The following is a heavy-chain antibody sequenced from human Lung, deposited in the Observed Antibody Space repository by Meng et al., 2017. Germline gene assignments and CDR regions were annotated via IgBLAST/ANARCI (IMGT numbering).Heavy chain of an antibody. J-gene: IGHJ2*01. CDR2: MSFDGAQI. Sequence: QGQLFESGGGVVQPGGSLRLSCAASGFTFNSYAMHWVRQAPGKGLEWVSLMSFDGAQIYYSDSVRGRFTISRDNSKNTLYLQMNSLRAEDTAVYYCARDKPPNDVWGRGTLVTVSS. CDR1: GFTFNSYA. CDR3: ARDKPPNDV. V-gene: IGHV3-30*01.